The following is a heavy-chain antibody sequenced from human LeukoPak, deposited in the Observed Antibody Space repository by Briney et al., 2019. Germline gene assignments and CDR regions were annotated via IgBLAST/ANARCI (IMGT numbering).Heavy chain of an antibody. D-gene: IGHD6-6*01. CDR2: ISGDGSVA. CDR1: GFTLRNYW. Sequence: TGGSLRLSCTASGFTLRNYWMHWVRQVPGKRLVWVSRISGDGSVANYADSVQGRFTISRDNAKNILYLQINSLRSEDTAVYFCARYSSSSGGASYYLDYWGHGTLLTVSS. J-gene: IGHJ4*01. CDR3: ARYSSSSGGASYYLDY. V-gene: IGHV3-74*01.